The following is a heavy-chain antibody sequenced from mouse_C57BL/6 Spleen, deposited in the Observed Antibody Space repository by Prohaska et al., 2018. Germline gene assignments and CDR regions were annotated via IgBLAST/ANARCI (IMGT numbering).Heavy chain of an antibody. V-gene: IGHV9-3*01. Sequence: QIQLVQSGPELKKPGETVKISCKASGYTFTTYGMSWVKQAPGKGLKWMGWINTYSGVPTYADDFKGRFAFSLETSASTAYLQINNLKNEDTATYFCARLVDSSGPFAYWGQGTLVTVSA. D-gene: IGHD3-2*02. J-gene: IGHJ3*01. CDR2: INTYSGVP. CDR1: GYTFTTYG. CDR3: ARLVDSSGPFAY.